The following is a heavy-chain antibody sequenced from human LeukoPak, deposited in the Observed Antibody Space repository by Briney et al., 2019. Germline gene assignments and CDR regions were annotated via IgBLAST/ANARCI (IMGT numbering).Heavy chain of an antibody. D-gene: IGHD6-6*01. Sequence: GGSLRLSCAASGITFSTYWMSWVRQAPGKGLEWVANIKEDGSEKYYVDSVKGRFTISRDNAKNSLYLQMNSLRAEDTAVYYCARGYSSSSLYFDYWGQGTLVTVSS. CDR3: ARGYSSSSLYFDY. CDR2: IKEDGSEK. J-gene: IGHJ4*02. CDR1: GITFSTYW. V-gene: IGHV3-7*04.